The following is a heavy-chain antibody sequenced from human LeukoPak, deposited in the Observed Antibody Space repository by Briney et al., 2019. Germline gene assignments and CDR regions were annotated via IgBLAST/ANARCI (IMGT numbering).Heavy chain of an antibody. CDR3: ARGRDTYYYDSSGYYSPLYYYYYGMDV. Sequence: SETLSLTCTVSGGSISSYYWSWIRQPPGKGLEWIGYIYYSGSTNYNPSLKSRVTISVDMSKNQFSLKLSSVTAADTAVYYCARGRDTYYYDSSGYYSPLYYYYYGMDVWGQGTTVTVSS. V-gene: IGHV4-59*01. CDR2: IYYSGST. D-gene: IGHD3-22*01. J-gene: IGHJ6*02. CDR1: GGSISSYY.